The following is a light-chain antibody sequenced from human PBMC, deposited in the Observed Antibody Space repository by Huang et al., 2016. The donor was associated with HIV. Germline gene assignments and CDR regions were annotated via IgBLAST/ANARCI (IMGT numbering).Light chain of an antibody. CDR2: GAS. CDR3: QQSKYWPL. J-gene: IGKJ4*01. Sequence: EIVMTQSPATLSVSPGERATLPCRASQSVNSPLAWYQQKPGQAPRLLIYGASTRATGIPARFSGSGSGTEFTLTISSLQSEDFAVYYCQQSKYWPLFGGGTKVEIK. CDR1: QSVNSP. V-gene: IGKV3-15*01.